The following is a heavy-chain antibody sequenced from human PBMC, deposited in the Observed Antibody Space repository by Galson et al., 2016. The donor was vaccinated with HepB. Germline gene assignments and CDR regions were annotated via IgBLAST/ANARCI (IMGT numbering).Heavy chain of an antibody. D-gene: IGHD1-1*01. CDR1: GFTFSSHW. J-gene: IGHJ6*02. CDR2: INGDESIT. V-gene: IGHV3-74*01. Sequence: SLRLSCAASGFTFSSHWIHWVRQGPGKGLVWVSRINGDESITTYADSVKGRFTISRDNAKNTLYLQMSSLRAADTAVYYCVRGTVDKPGLDVWGQGTTVTVSS. CDR3: VRGTVDKPGLDV.